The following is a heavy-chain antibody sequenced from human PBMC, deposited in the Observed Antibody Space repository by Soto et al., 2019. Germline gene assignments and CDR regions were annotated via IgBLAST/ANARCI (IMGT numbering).Heavy chain of an antibody. CDR3: ARGDGYIFDY. CDR2: MNPNTGDT. J-gene: IGHJ4*02. D-gene: IGHD5-12*01. CDR1: GYTFISYD. V-gene: IGHV1-8*01. Sequence: QVQMVQSVAEVKKPGASVKVSCKASGYTFISYDINWVRQATGQGLEWMGWMNPNTGDTGYAQKFQGRVTMTRNTSINADNLELSSRRSDDTAVYFCARGDGYIFDYWGQGTLVTVSS.